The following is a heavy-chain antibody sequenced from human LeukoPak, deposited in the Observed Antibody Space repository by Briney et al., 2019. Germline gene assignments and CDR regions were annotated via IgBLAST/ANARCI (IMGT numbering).Heavy chain of an antibody. D-gene: IGHD6-6*01. V-gene: IGHV4-59*12. CDR3: ARDLGFSFGSSHFDY. CDR1: GGSISSYY. CDR2: IYYSGST. J-gene: IGHJ4*02. Sequence: SQTLSLTCTVSGGSISSYYWSWIRQPPGKGLEWIGYIYYSGSTNYNPSLKSRVTISVDTSKNQFSLKLSSVTAADTAVYYCARDLGFSFGSSHFDYWGQGTLVTVSS.